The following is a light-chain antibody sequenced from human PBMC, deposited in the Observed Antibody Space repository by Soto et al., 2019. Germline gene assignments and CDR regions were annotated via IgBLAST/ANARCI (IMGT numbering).Light chain of an antibody. Sequence: VLTQSPGTLSLSPGERATLYCGASQTLKSYSLAWYQHKPGQTPRLLIYDTSTRATGVPARFSGSRSGPEFTLTINSLQSEDFAIYYCQPYNNWPLTFGGGTKGDIK. CDR2: DTS. J-gene: IGKJ4*01. CDR1: QTLKSY. CDR3: QPYNNWPLT. V-gene: IGKV3-15*01.